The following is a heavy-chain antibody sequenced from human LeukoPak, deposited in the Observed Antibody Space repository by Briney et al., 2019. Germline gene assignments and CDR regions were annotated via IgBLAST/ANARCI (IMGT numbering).Heavy chain of an antibody. CDR2: INHSGST. J-gene: IGHJ5*02. D-gene: IGHD2-2*01. Sequence: PSETLSLICAVYGGSFSGYYWSWIRQPPGKGLEWIGEINHSGSTNYNPSLKSRVTISVDTSKNQFSLKLSSVTAADTAVYYCARAKGYCSSTSCYYNWFDPWGQGTLVTVSS. V-gene: IGHV4-34*01. CDR3: ARAKGYCSSTSCYYNWFDP. CDR1: GGSFSGYY.